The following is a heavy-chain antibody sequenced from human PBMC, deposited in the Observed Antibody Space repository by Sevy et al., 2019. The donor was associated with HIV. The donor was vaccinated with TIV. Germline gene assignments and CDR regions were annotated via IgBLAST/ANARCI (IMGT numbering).Heavy chain of an antibody. Sequence: SVKVSCKASGGTFSSYAISWVRQAPGQGLEWMGGIIPIFGIANYAQKFQGRVTVTADESTSTAYMELSSLRSEDTAVYYCARGLIATRRGGGYYFDYWGQGTLVTVSS. CDR1: GGTFSSYA. CDR2: IIPIFGIA. V-gene: IGHV1-69*13. D-gene: IGHD6-6*01. CDR3: ARGLIATRRGGGYYFDY. J-gene: IGHJ4*02.